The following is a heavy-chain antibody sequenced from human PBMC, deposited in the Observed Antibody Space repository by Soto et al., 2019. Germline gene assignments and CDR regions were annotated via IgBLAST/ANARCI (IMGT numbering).Heavy chain of an antibody. CDR2: INAGNGNT. J-gene: IGHJ5*01. CDR3: ARSHDHGNYVSLCDP. V-gene: IGHV1-3*01. Sequence: ASVKVSCKASGYTFTSYAMHWVRQAPGQRLEWMGWINAGNGNTKYSQKFQGRVTITRDTSASTAYMELSSLRSEDTAVYYCARSHDHGNYVSLCDPSGRGNLVTVSS. D-gene: IGHD3-16*01. CDR1: GYTFTSYA.